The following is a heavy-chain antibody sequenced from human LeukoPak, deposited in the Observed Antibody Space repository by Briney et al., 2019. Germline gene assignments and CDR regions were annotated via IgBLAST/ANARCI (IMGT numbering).Heavy chain of an antibody. J-gene: IGHJ5*02. CDR1: GGSISSGSYY. CDR3: ARDGSYGGNSGNWFDP. Sequence: SETLSLTCTVSGGSISSGSYYWSWIRQPAGKGLEWIGRIYTSGSTNYNPSLKSRVTISVDTSKNQFSLKLSSVTAADTAVYYCARDGSYGGNSGNWFDPWGQGTLVTVSS. D-gene: IGHD4-23*01. V-gene: IGHV4-61*02. CDR2: IYTSGST.